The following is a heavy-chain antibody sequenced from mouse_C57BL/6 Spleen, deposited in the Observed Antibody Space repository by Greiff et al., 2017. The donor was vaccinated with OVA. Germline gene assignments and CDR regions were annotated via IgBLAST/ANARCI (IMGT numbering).Heavy chain of an antibody. Sequence: EVQLQESGGGLVQPGGSMKLSCVASGFTFSNYWMNWVRQSPEKGLEWVAQIRLKSDNYATHYAESVKGRFTISRDDSKSSVYLQMNNLRAEDTGIYYCTGENWETFAYWGQGTLVTVSA. CDR3: TGENWETFAY. CDR2: IRLKSDNYAT. J-gene: IGHJ3*01. D-gene: IGHD4-1*01. CDR1: GFTFSNYW. V-gene: IGHV6-3*01.